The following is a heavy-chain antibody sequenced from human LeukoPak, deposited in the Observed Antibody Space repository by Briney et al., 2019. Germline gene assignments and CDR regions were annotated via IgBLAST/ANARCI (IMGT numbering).Heavy chain of an antibody. CDR1: GGSISSSSYY. CDR2: MYYGGST. J-gene: IGHJ4*02. V-gene: IGHV4-39*01. D-gene: IGHD1-26*01. Sequence: SETLSLTCNVSGGSISSSSYYWGWIRQPPGRGLEWIGSMYYGGSTYYDPSLKSRVTISVDTSKNQFSLKLSSVTAADTAVYYCARRGPSGRSLDYWGQGTLVTVSS. CDR3: ARRGPSGRSLDY.